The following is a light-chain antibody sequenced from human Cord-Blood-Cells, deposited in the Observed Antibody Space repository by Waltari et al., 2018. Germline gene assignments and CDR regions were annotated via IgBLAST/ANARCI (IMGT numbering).Light chain of an antibody. CDR3: QQYNSDSYT. CDR2: KAS. V-gene: IGKV1-5*03. CDR1: PSISSW. Sequence: DIQMTQSPSTLSASVGDRVTITCRASPSISSWLAWYQRKPGKAPKLLIYKASSLGSGVPSRFSGSGTGTEFTLTISSLQPDGFATYYCQQYNSDSYTFGQGTKLEIK. J-gene: IGKJ2*01.